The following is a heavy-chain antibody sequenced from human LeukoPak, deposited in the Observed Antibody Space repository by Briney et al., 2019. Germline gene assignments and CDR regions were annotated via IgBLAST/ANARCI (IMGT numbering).Heavy chain of an antibody. D-gene: IGHD6-19*01. V-gene: IGHV5-51*01. J-gene: IGHJ6*03. CDR3: ARPRIAVAGTYYYYYMDV. CDR2: IYPGDSDT. Sequence: GASLKISCKGSGYSFTSYWIGWVRQMPGKGLEWMGIIYPGDSDTRYSPSFQGQVTISADKSISTAYLQWSSLKASDTAMYYCARPRIAVAGTYYYYYMDVWGKGTTVTVSS. CDR1: GYSFTSYW.